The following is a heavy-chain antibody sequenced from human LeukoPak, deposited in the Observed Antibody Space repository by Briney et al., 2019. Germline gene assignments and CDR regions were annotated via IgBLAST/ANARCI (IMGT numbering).Heavy chain of an antibody. V-gene: IGHV3-23*01. Sequence: GGSLRLSCEVSGFTFSAHAMAWVRQAPGKGLDWVAGINGRGDDGYYAASVKGRFTISRDNSRNTLYLHLNGLRGDDTAVYYCAXMEGPEXXXYVGSWGLGTLVSVSX. CDR1: GFTFSAHA. J-gene: IGHJ4*02. D-gene: IGHD1-14*01. CDR3: AXMEGPEXXXYVGS. CDR2: INGRGDDG.